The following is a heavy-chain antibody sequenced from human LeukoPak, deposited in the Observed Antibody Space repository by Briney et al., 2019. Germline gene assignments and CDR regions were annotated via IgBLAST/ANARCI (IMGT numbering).Heavy chain of an antibody. CDR1: GYTFTDRY. V-gene: IGHV1-2*02. Sequence: ASVKVSCKASGYTFTDRYMHWVRQAPGQGLEWMGWINPNSGDTNYAQRFRGRVTLTRDTSISTAYMELTRLRSDDTAVYYCARYGDTAPFDYWGQGTLVTVSS. CDR3: ARYGDTAPFDY. J-gene: IGHJ4*02. D-gene: IGHD5-18*01. CDR2: INPNSGDT.